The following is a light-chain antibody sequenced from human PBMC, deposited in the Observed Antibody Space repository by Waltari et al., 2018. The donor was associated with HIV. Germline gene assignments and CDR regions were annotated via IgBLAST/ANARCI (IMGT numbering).Light chain of an antibody. V-gene: IGLV1-51*01. Sequence: QSVLTQPPSVSAAPGPKVTLPCSGSSSTIANTYLSWYQQLPGTAPKLLIYDNNKRPSGIPDRFSGSKSGTSATLGITGLQTGDEADYYCGTWDSSLSAGVFGGGTKLTVL. CDR2: DNN. CDR1: SSTIANTY. J-gene: IGLJ2*01. CDR3: GTWDSSLSAGV.